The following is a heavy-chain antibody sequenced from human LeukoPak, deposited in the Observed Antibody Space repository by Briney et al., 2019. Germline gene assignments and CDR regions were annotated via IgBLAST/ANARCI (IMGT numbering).Heavy chain of an antibody. Sequence: GGSLRLSCAASGFTFSDYYMSWLRQAPGKGLEWGSYISSSGSTIYYADSVKGRFTISRDNAKNSLYLQMNSLRAEDTAVYYCASQYSYGFFVHAFDIWGQGTMVTVSS. V-gene: IGHV3-11*01. CDR2: ISSSGSTI. CDR3: ASQYSYGFFVHAFDI. D-gene: IGHD5-18*01. CDR1: GFTFSDYY. J-gene: IGHJ3*02.